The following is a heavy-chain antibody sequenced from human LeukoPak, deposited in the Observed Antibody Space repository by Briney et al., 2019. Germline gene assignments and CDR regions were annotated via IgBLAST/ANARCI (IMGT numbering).Heavy chain of an antibody. D-gene: IGHD5-12*01. V-gene: IGHV1-69*02. Sequence: GASVKVSCKASGGTFSSYTISWVRQAPGQGLEWMGRIIPILGIANYAQKFQGRATITADKSTSTAYMELSSLRPEDTAVYYCASVDIVAYYYGMDVWGQGTTVTVSS. CDR1: GGTFSSYT. CDR2: IIPILGIA. J-gene: IGHJ6*02. CDR3: ASVDIVAYYYGMDV.